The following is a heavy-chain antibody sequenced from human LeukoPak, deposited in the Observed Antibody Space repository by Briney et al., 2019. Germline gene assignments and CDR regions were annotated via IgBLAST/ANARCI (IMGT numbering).Heavy chain of an antibody. J-gene: IGHJ6*02. CDR1: GYTFTSYG. V-gene: IGHV1-18*01. CDR3: ARGDYCSSTSCYYYYYYGMDV. Sequence: GASVTVSCKASGYTFTSYGISWVRQAPGQGLEWMGWISAYNGNTNYAQKLQGRVTMTTDTSTSTAYMELRSLRSDDTAVYYCARGDYCSSTSCYYYYYYGMDVWGQGTTVTVSS. CDR2: ISAYNGNT. D-gene: IGHD2-2*01.